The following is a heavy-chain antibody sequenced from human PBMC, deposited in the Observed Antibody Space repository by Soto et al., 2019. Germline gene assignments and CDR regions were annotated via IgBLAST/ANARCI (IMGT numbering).Heavy chain of an antibody. CDR2: IRSKANSYDT. CDR1: GFTFSGSA. Sequence: EVQLVESGGGLVQPGGSLKLSCAASGFTFSGSAMHWVRQAAGKGLEWVGRIRSKANSYDTAYAASVKGSFTISRDDSKNTAYLQMNSMKTEDTAVYYCTRHDPYSSSWGPFDYWGQGTLVTVSS. D-gene: IGHD6-13*01. J-gene: IGHJ4*02. V-gene: IGHV3-73*02. CDR3: TRHDPYSSSWGPFDY.